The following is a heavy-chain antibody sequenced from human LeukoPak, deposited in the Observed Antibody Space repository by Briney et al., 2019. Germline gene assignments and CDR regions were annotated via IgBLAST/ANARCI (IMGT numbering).Heavy chain of an antibody. V-gene: IGHV4-59*08. D-gene: IGHD6-13*01. CDR3: ARHAWPQLGYYYGMDV. CDR2: IYYSGST. CDR1: GGSSSSYY. Sequence: PSETLSRTCTVTGGSSSSYYWSWIGQPPGKGLEWIGYIYYSGSTNYNPSLKSRVTISVDTSKNQFSLKLSSVTAADTAVYYCARHAWPQLGYYYGMDVWGQGTTVTVSS. J-gene: IGHJ6*02.